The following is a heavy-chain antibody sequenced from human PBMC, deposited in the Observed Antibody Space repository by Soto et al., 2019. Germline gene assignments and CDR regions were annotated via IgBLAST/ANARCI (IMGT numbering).Heavy chain of an antibody. D-gene: IGHD2-15*01. CDR3: ARDRFGRFQRSGGACYDF. Sequence: EVQLVESGGGLLQPGGSLRLSCTASGFSFNTYSMNWVRQAPGKGLEWISYISSDSKTIDYSDSVKGRFTISRDNARNSWYLQMKSLRAEDTAVYYCARDRFGRFQRSGGACYDFWGQGTRVTVSS. CDR2: ISSDSKTI. V-gene: IGHV3-48*01. CDR1: GFSFNTYS. J-gene: IGHJ4*02.